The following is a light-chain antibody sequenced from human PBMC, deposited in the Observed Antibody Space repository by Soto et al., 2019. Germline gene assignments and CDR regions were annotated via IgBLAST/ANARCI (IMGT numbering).Light chain of an antibody. CDR2: DAS. V-gene: IGKV3-11*01. CDR3: QQRSNWPWT. J-gene: IGKJ1*01. Sequence: EIVLTQSPATLSLSPGETATLSCRASQGISNYLVWYQQKPGQAPRLLIYDASNRATGIPARVSGSGSGTDFTLTISSLEPEDCAIYYCQQRSNWPWTFGQGTKVEIK. CDR1: QGISNY.